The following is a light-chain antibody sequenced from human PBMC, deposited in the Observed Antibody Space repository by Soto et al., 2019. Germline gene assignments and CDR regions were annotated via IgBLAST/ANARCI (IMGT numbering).Light chain of an antibody. Sequence: QSVLTQPPSASVTPGQRVTISCSGSSSNIGSNYVYWYQQLPGTAPKLLIYSNNQRPSGVPDRFSGSKSGTSASLAISGLRSEDEADYYCAAWDDSLSGFYVFGTGTKVTVL. CDR1: SSNIGSNY. CDR3: AAWDDSLSGFYV. CDR2: SNN. V-gene: IGLV1-47*02. J-gene: IGLJ1*01.